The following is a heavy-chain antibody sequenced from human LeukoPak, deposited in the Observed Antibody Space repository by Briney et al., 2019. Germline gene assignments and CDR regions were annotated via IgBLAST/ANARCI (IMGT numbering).Heavy chain of an antibody. CDR3: ARVLGSGSYPFKKYYFDY. CDR2: INPNSGGT. V-gene: IGHV1-2*02. Sequence: ASVKVSCKASGYTFTGYYMHWVRQAPGQGLEWMGWINPNSGGTNYAQKFQGRVTMTRDTSISTAYMELSRLRSDDTAVYYCARVLGSGSYPFKKYYFDYWGQGTLVTVFS. D-gene: IGHD1-26*01. CDR1: GYTFTGYY. J-gene: IGHJ4*02.